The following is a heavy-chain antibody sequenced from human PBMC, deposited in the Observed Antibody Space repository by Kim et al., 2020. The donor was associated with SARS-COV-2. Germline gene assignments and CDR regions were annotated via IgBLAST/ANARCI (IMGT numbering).Heavy chain of an antibody. D-gene: IGHD1-1*01. Sequence: TSNNQSLKSHITIAVDKSKNQASLKLSTMTAADTAVYYCARDIGNPPFDYWGQGTLVTVSS. CDR3: ARDIGNPPFDY. CDR2: T. J-gene: IGHJ4*02. V-gene: IGHV4-4*02.